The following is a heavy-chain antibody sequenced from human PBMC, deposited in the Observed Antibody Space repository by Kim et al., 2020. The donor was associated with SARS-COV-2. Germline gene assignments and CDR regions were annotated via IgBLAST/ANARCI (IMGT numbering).Heavy chain of an antibody. CDR3: ARHLMYNWNDNFDY. V-gene: IGHV5-10-1*01. J-gene: IGHJ4*02. D-gene: IGHD1-1*01. Sequence: PSFQGHVTISADKSISTAYLQWSSLKASDTAMYYCARHLMYNWNDNFDYWGQGTLVTVSS.